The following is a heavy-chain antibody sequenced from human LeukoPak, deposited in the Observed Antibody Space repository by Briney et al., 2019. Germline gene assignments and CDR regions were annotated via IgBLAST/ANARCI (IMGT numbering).Heavy chain of an antibody. J-gene: IGHJ4*02. CDR1: GGSISSYY. V-gene: IGHV4-4*07. Sequence: SETLSLTCTVSGGSISSYYWSWIRQPAGKGLEWIGRIYTSGSTNYNPSLKSRVTMSVDTSKNQFSLKLSSVTAADTAVYCCARDYPYYGSGSYFDYWGQGTLVTVSS. CDR3: ARDYPYYGSGSYFDY. D-gene: IGHD3-10*01. CDR2: IYTSGST.